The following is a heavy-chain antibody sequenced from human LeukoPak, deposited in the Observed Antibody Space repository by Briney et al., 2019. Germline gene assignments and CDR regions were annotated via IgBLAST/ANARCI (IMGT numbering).Heavy chain of an antibody. CDR3: AAERYSDSCCWFDP. J-gene: IGHJ5*02. CDR2: IVVGSGDT. D-gene: IGHD1-26*01. Sequence: TSVKVSCKASGFTFSTSAVQWVRQARGQRLEWIGWIVVGSGDTKYAQELQGRLTITRDMSTNTAYMELSSLRSEDTAVYYCAAERYSDSCCWFDPWGQGTLVTVSP. V-gene: IGHV1-58*01. CDR1: GFTFSTSA.